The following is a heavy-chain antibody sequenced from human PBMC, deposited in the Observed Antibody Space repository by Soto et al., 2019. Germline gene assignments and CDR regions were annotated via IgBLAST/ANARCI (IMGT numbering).Heavy chain of an antibody. CDR3: ARDWYDFWSGTLDY. V-gene: IGHV3-7*01. J-gene: IGHJ4*02. CDR1: GFTFSSYW. D-gene: IGHD3-3*01. CDR2: IKQDGSEK. Sequence: GGSLRLSCAASGFTFSSYWMSWVRQAPGKGLEWVANIKQDGSEKYYVDSVKGRFTISRDNAKNSLYLQMNSLRAEDTAVYYCARDWYDFWSGTLDYWGQGTLVTVSS.